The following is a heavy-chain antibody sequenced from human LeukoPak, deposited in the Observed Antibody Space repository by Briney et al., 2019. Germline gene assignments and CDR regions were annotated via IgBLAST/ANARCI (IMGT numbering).Heavy chain of an antibody. D-gene: IGHD4-17*01. CDR2: ISAYNGNT. J-gene: IGHJ4*02. CDR3: ARAHDYGDYGVLV. CDR1: GYTFTSYG. V-gene: IGHV1-18*01. Sequence: GASVKVSCKASGYTFTSYGISWVRQAPGQGLEWMGWISAYNGNTNYAQKLQGRVTMTTDTSTSTAYTELRSLRSDDTAVYYCARAHDYGDYGVLVWGQGTLVTVSS.